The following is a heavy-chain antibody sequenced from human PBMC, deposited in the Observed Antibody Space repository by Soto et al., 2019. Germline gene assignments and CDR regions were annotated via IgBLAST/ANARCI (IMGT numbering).Heavy chain of an antibody. CDR2: VYYTGST. Sequence: SETLSLTCTVSGGSISGSDWSWIRQSPGKGLEWLGYVYYTGSTNYSPSLNSRVTISIDTSKNQFSLRLNSVTAADTAVYYCARESFTMIENWFDPWGQGTLVTVSS. D-gene: IGHD3-22*01. J-gene: IGHJ5*01. CDR1: GGSISGSD. CDR3: ARESFTMIENWFDP. V-gene: IGHV4-59*01.